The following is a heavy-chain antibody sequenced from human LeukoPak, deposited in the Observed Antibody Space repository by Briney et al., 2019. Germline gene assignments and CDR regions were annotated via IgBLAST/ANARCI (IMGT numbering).Heavy chain of an antibody. J-gene: IGHJ2*01. CDR2: IYPGDSDT. CDR3: ARQLYSSGWYSSWYFDL. CDR1: GYSFTSYW. Sequence: PGESLKISCKGSGYSFTSYWIGWVRQMPGKGLEWMGIIYPGDSDTRYSPSFQGQVTISADKSISTAYLQWSSLKASDTAMYYCARQLYSSGWYSSWYFDLWGRGTLVTVSS. V-gene: IGHV5-51*01. D-gene: IGHD6-19*01.